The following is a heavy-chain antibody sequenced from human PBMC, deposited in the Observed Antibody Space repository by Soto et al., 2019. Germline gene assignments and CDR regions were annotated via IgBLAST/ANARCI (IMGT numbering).Heavy chain of an antibody. V-gene: IGHV3-9*01. CDR3: AKIGEGYCSGGSCFDY. Sequence: GGSLRLSCAASGFTFDDYAMHWVRQAPGKGLEWVSGISWNSGSIGYADSVKGRFTISRDNAKNSLYLQMNSLRAEDTALYYCAKIGEGYCSGGSCFDYWGQGTLVTVSS. CDR2: ISWNSGSI. D-gene: IGHD2-15*01. CDR1: GFTFDDYA. J-gene: IGHJ4*02.